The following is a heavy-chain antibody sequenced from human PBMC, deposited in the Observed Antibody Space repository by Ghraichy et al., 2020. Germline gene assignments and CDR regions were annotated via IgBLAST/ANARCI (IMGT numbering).Heavy chain of an antibody. D-gene: IGHD2-15*01. CDR2: INHSGST. V-gene: IGHV4-34*01. CDR3: ARGRSGGKRKGYYYGMDV. CDR1: GGSFSGYY. Sequence: SETLSPTCAVYGGSFSGYYWSWIRQPPGKGLEWIGEINHSGSTNYNPSLKSRVTISVDTSKNQFSLKLSSVTAADTAVYYCARGRSGGKRKGYYYGMDVWGQGTTVTVSS. J-gene: IGHJ6*02.